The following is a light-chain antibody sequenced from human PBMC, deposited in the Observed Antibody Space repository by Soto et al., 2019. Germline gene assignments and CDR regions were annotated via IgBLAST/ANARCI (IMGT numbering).Light chain of an antibody. CDR3: QSSDSSVSGSV. CDR2: DNN. Sequence: QPVLTQPPSVSGAPGQRVTIPCTGGRSNIGTGYGVHWYQQVPGTAPRLLIYDNNSRPSGVPDRFSGSKSDTSASLVITGLQVEDEADYYCQSSDSSVSGSVFGTGTKVTVL. V-gene: IGLV1-40*01. J-gene: IGLJ1*01. CDR1: RSNIGTGYG.